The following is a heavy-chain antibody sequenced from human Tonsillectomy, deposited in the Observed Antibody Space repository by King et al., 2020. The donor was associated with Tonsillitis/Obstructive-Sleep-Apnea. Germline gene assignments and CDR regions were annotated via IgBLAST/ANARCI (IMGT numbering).Heavy chain of an antibody. V-gene: IGHV2-70*11. CDR1: GFSVRTSGIS. CDR3: ARIRCSSGCSVDY. Sequence: TLKESGPAMVKPTQTLTLTCTFSGFSVRTSGISVSWIRQPPGKALEWLARIDWDNDRYYTTSLKTRLTVSKDTSENQVVLTMTNMDPVDTATYYCARIRCSSGCSVDYWGQGTLVTVSS. CDR2: IDWDNDR. J-gene: IGHJ4*02. D-gene: IGHD5-12*01.